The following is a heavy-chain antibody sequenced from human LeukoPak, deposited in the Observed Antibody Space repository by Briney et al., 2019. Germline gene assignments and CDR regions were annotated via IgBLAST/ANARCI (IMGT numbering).Heavy chain of an antibody. CDR2: ISSSGSTR. J-gene: IGHJ4*02. D-gene: IGHD2-2*01. Sequence: PGGSLRLSCAASGFTFSDYYMSWIRQAPGKGLEWVSYISSSGSTRKYADSVKGRFTISRDNAKNSLYLQMNSLRAEDTAVYYCARADCSSTGCYEFDYWGQGTLVTVSS. CDR3: ARADCSSTGCYEFDY. CDR1: GFTFSDYY. V-gene: IGHV3-11*04.